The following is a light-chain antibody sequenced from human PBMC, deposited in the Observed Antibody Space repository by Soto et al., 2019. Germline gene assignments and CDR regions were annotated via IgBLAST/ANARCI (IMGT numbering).Light chain of an antibody. CDR1: SSDVGGYNY. CDR3: SSYTSSNTVV. V-gene: IGLV2-14*01. Sequence: QSALTQPASVSGSPGQSITISCTGTSSDVGGYNYVSWYQQHPGKAPKLMIYEVSNRPSGVSNRLSASKSGNTASLTISGLQAEDEADYYCSSYTSSNTVVFGGGTKVTVL. CDR2: EVS. J-gene: IGLJ2*01.